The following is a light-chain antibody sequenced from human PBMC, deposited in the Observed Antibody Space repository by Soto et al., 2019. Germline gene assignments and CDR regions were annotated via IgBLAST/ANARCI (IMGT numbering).Light chain of an antibody. CDR1: NSNIRAGFA. V-gene: IGLV1-40*01. CDR3: HSYDSRLNCYV. CDR2: GNN. J-gene: IGLJ1*01. Sequence: QSVLTQPPSVSGAPGQRVTISCTGSNSNIRAGFAVHWYQQLPGTAPKLLIHGNNNRPSGVPDRFSGSKSDTSASLAITGLQADDEADYYCHSYDSRLNCYVFGTGTKLTVL.